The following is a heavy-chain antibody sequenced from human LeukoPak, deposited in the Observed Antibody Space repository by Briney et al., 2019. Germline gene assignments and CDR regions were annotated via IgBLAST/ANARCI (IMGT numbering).Heavy chain of an antibody. CDR2: IYPGDSDT. Sequence: GESLKISCKGSGYSFTSYWIGWVRQMPGKGLEWMGIIYPGDSDTRYSPSFQGQVTISADKSISTAYLQWSSLKASDTAMYYCARHFCSSTSCYPNYYYYGMDVWGQGTTVTVSS. D-gene: IGHD2-2*01. CDR3: ARHFCSSTSCYPNYYYYGMDV. J-gene: IGHJ6*02. CDR1: GYSFTSYW. V-gene: IGHV5-51*01.